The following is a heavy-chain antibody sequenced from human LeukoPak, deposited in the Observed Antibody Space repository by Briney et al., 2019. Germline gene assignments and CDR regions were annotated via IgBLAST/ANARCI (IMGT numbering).Heavy chain of an antibody. J-gene: IGHJ4*02. CDR1: GGSISSGGYS. Sequence: SETLSLTCAVSGGSISSGGYSWSWIRQPPEKGLEWIGYIYHSGSTYYNPSLKSRVTISVDRSKNQFSLKLCSVTAADTAVYYCARVDIAAASGIDYWGQGTLVTVSS. D-gene: IGHD6-13*01. CDR3: ARVDIAAASGIDY. CDR2: IYHSGST. V-gene: IGHV4-30-2*01.